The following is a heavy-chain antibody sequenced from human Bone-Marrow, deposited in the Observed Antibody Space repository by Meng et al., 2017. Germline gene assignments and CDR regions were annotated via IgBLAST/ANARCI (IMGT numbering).Heavy chain of an antibody. CDR2: IYYFGDT. D-gene: IGHD5-18*01. Sequence: QVQLQESGPGLVKPAETLSLTGTASGGSISDRIYYWGWIRQPPGKGLEWIGSIYYFGDTFYSPSLRSRVTISVDTSKNQFSLKLSSVTAADTAVFYCARHKGNSYGYLYFDYWGQGILVTVSS. V-gene: IGHV4-39*01. CDR3: ARHKGNSYGYLYFDY. J-gene: IGHJ4*02. CDR1: GGSISDRIYY.